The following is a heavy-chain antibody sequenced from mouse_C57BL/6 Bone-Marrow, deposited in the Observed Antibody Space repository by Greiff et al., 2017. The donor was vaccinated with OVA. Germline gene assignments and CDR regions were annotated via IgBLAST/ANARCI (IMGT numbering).Heavy chain of an antibody. D-gene: IGHD1-1*01. CDR3: AREGYGSSWGRDY. CDR2: INPSNGGT. J-gene: IGHJ2*01. Sequence: VKLQQPGTELVKPGASVKLSCKASGYTFTSYWMHWVKQRPGQGLEWIGNINPSNGGTNYNEKFKSKATLTVDKSSSTAYMQLSSLTSEDSAVYYCAREGYGSSWGRDYWGQGTTLTVSS. CDR1: GYTFTSYW. V-gene: IGHV1-53*01.